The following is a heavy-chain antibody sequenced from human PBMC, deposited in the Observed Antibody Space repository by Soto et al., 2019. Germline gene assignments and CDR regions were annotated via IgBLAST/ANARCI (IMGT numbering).Heavy chain of an antibody. V-gene: IGHV4-59*05. CDR1: GFTFSTYG. CDR3: ARSDPPSSGLPPYYYYNGMDV. Sequence: QVHLVESGGGVVQPGRSLRLSCAASGFTFSTYGMHWVRQAPGKGLEWIGSIYYSGSTYYNPSLKSRVTISVDTSKNQFSLELSSVAAADTAVYYCARSDPPSSGLPPYYYYNGMDVWGQGTTVIVSS. J-gene: IGHJ6*02. D-gene: IGHD3-22*01. CDR2: IYYSGST.